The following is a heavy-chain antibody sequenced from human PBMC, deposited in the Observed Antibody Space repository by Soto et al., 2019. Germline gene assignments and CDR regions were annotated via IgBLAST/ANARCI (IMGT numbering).Heavy chain of an antibody. D-gene: IGHD6-13*01. CDR2: IYTSGGT. CDR1: GGSMSSYY. CDR3: ARGAAAGVDYGMDV. Sequence: QVQLQESGPGLVKPSETLSLTCTVSGGSMSSYYWSWIRQPAGKGLEWIGRIYTSGGTNYNPSLKSRVTMSVDTSKKHFSRKLSSVTAADTAVYYCARGAAAGVDYGMDVWGQGTTVTVSS. V-gene: IGHV4-4*07. J-gene: IGHJ6*02.